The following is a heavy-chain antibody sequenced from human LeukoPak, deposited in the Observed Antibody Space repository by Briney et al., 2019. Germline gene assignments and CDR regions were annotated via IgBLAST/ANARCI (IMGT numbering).Heavy chain of an antibody. CDR3: AKQLERLVYYYGRDV. J-gene: IGHJ6*02. CDR2: ISGSGGST. Sequence: GGSLRLSCAASGFTFSSYAMSWVPQAPGKGLEWVSAISGSGGSTYYADSVKGRFTISRDKSKNTLYLQMNSLRAEDTAVYYCAKQLERLVYYYGRDVWGQGTTVTVSS. D-gene: IGHD1-1*01. CDR1: GFTFSSYA. V-gene: IGHV3-23*01.